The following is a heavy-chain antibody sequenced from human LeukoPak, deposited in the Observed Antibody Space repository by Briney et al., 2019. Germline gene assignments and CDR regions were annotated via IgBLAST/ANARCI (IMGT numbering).Heavy chain of an antibody. D-gene: IGHD2-2*01. Sequence: GESLKISCKGSGYSFTSYWIAWVRQMPGKGLEWMGIIYPGDSDTRYSPSFQGQVTISADKSISTAYLQWSSLKASDTGIYYCARRSSFTSSSAGNWFDPWGQGTLVTVSS. J-gene: IGHJ5*02. CDR1: GYSFTSYW. CDR3: ARRSSFTSSSAGNWFDP. V-gene: IGHV5-51*01. CDR2: IYPGDSDT.